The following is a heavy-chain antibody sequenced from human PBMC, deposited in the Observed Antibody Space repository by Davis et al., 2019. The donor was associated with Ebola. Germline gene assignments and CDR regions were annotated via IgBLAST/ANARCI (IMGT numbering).Heavy chain of an antibody. V-gene: IGHV3-7*01. J-gene: IGHJ6*03. D-gene: IGHD1-7*01. CDR3: GRRTYMDV. CDR1: GGSISSGSYY. CDR2: MKEDGSER. Sequence: PSETLSLTCSVSGGSISSGSYYWGWVRQAPGKGLEWVASMKEDGSERSSADSVKGRFTISRDNAKNSLYLQMNSLRAEDTAVYYCGRRTYMDVWGKGTTVTVSS.